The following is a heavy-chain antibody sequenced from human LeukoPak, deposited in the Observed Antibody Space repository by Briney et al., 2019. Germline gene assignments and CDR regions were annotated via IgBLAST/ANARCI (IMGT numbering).Heavy chain of an antibody. CDR2: ITGSGRDT. Sequence: PGGSLRLSCAASGFTFSCYAMNWVSQAPGKGLEWVSSITGSGRDTYYADSVKGRFTISRDNAKNSLYLQMNSLRAEDTAVYYCARLRTSYMVRGVLYYYYYMDVWGKGTTVTISS. V-gene: IGHV3-21*01. D-gene: IGHD3-10*01. CDR3: ARLRTSYMVRGVLYYYYYMDV. J-gene: IGHJ6*03. CDR1: GFTFSCYA.